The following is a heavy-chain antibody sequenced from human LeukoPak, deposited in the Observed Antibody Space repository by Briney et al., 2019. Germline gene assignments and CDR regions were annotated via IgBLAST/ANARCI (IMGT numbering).Heavy chain of an antibody. D-gene: IGHD3-16*01. V-gene: IGHV1-18*01. CDR1: GYTFTSYG. Sequence: GASVKVSCKASGYTFTSYGISWVRQAPGQGLEWMGWISAYSGNTNYAQKLQGRVTMTTDTSTSTAYMELRSLRSDDTAVYYCARVSAEVGELWYFDYWGQGTLVTVSS. J-gene: IGHJ4*02. CDR3: ARVSAEVGELWYFDY. CDR2: ISAYSGNT.